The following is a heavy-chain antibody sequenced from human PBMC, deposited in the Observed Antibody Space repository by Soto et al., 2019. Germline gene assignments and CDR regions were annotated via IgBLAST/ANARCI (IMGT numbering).Heavy chain of an antibody. CDR1: GYSFTSYW. CDR2: IDPSDSYT. J-gene: IGHJ6*02. V-gene: IGHV5-10-1*01. CDR3: ARRLRYFDWLLPDYGMDV. Sequence: GESLKISCXGSGYSFTSYWISWVRQMPGKGLEWMGRIDPSDSYTNYSPSFQGHVTISADKSISTAYLQWSSLKASDTAMYYCARRLRYFDWLLPDYGMDVWGQGTTVTVSS. D-gene: IGHD3-9*01.